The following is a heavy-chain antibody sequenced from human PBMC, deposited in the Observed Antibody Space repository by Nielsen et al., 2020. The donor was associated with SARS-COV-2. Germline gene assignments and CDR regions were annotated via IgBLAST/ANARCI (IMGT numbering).Heavy chain of an antibody. Sequence: GESLKISCVASGFTFSGSAMHWVRQASGKGLEWLGRIRSYANEYATAYAASVKGRFTISRDDSKNTAYLQMNSLKTEDTAVYYCSSPTMAYWGQGTLVTVSS. CDR2: IRSYANEYAT. CDR1: GFTFSGSA. CDR3: SSPTMAY. J-gene: IGHJ4*02. D-gene: IGHD5-24*01. V-gene: IGHV3-73*01.